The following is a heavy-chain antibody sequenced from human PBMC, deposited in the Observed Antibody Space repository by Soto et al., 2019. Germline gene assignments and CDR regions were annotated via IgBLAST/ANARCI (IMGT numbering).Heavy chain of an antibody. CDR3: ARGARYYYDSSGYFGFDY. Sequence: ASVKVSCKASGYTFTNYAIHWVRQAPGQSLEWMGWINAGNGHTKYSQKFQARVTITRDTSASTAYMELSSLRSEDTAVYYCARGARYYYDSSGYFGFDYWGQGTLVTVSS. CDR2: INAGNGHT. CDR1: GYTFTNYA. D-gene: IGHD3-22*01. J-gene: IGHJ4*02. V-gene: IGHV1-3*01.